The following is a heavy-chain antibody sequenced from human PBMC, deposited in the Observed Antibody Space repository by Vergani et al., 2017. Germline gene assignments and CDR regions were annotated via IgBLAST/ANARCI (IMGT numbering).Heavy chain of an antibody. V-gene: IGHV4-61*02. Sequence: QVQLQESGPGLVKPSQTLSLTCTVSGGSISSGSYYWSWIRQPAGKGLEWVAGISWNGGIILYADSVKGRFNVSRDNGKKSLDLQMNDLRLEDTAFYYCAKAGFDSPYSMSPFFEYWGQGLLVTVSS. CDR3: AKAGFDSPYSMSPFFEY. D-gene: IGHD4-11*01. J-gene: IGHJ4*02. CDR1: GGSISSGSYY. CDR2: SWNGGII.